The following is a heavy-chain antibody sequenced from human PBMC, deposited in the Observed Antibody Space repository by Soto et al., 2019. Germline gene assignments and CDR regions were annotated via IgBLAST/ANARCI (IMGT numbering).Heavy chain of an antibody. Sequence: EVQLVESGGGLIQPGGSLRLSCAASGFTVSSNYMSWVRQAPGKGLEWVSVIYSGGSTYYADSVKGRFTISRDNSKNTLDLQMNSLRAEDTAVYYCARVGGYYYYGMDVWGQGTTVTVSS. J-gene: IGHJ6*02. V-gene: IGHV3-53*01. CDR2: IYSGGST. CDR1: GFTVSSNY. CDR3: ARVGGYYYYGMDV. D-gene: IGHD3-16*01.